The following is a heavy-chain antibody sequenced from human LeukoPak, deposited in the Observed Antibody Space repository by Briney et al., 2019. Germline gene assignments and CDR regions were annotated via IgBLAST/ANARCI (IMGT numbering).Heavy chain of an antibody. D-gene: IGHD2-2*01. CDR1: GGSISSSSYY. CDR3: ARLPGGVVVPAAKGG. CDR2: IYDSGST. V-gene: IGHV4-39*01. J-gene: IGHJ4*02. Sequence: KPSETLSLTCTVSGGSISSSSYYWGWIRQPPGQGLEWIGSIYDSGSTYYNPSLKSRVTISVDTSKNQFSLKLSSVTAADTAVYYCARLPGGVVVPAAKGGWGQGTLVTVSS.